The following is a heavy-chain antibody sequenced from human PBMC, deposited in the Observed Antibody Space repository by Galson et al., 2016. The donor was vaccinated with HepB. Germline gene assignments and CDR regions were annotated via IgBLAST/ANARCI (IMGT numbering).Heavy chain of an antibody. CDR3: ATGIVVAGKMYYYYMDV. CDR2: IYYSGST. V-gene: IGHV4-39*01. D-gene: IGHD6-19*01. CDR1: GGSISGSNYY. Sequence: SETLSLTCNVSGGSISGSNYYWGWIRQPPGRGLEWIGSIYYSGSTNYNPSLESRSTISVDTSKNHLSLSLSSVTAADTAVYYCATGIVVAGKMYYYYMDVWGKGTSVTVSS. J-gene: IGHJ6*03.